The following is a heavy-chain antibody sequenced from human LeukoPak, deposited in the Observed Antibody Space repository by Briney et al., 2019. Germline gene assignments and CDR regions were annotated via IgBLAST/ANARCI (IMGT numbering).Heavy chain of an antibody. Sequence: GGSLRLSCAASGFTLSSYSMNWVRQAPGKGLEWVSSISSSSTYIFYADSVKGRFTISRDNAKNSLYLQMNSLRAEDTAVYYCARYSGTYRDYWGQGTLVTVSS. J-gene: IGHJ4*02. V-gene: IGHV3-21*01. CDR3: ARYSGTYRDY. CDR2: ISSSSTYI. CDR1: GFTLSSYS. D-gene: IGHD1-26*01.